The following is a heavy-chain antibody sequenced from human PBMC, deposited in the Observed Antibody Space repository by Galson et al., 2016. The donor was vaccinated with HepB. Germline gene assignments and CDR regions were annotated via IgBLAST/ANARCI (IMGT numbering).Heavy chain of an antibody. CDR2: IYGDDAK. J-gene: IGHJ6*01. Sequence: PALVKPTQTLTLTCTFSGFSLSYSEVGVGWIRQPPGKALEWLALIYGDDAKYYRSSLQSRLTITKDTSNHVVLAMTNMDLVDTGTYYCAHLPRYFYGIDVWGQGTTVTVSS. CDR3: AHLPRYFYGIDV. V-gene: IGHV2-5*02. CDR1: GFSLSYSEVG.